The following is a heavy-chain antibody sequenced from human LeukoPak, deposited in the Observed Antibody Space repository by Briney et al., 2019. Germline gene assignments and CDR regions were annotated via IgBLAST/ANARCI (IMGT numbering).Heavy chain of an antibody. CDR2: MNPNSGNT. Sequence: ASVKVSCKASGYTFTSYDINWVRQATGQGLGWMGWMNPNSGNTGYAQKFQGRVTMTRNTSISTAYMELSSLRSEDTAVYYCARAMFAPNSSSWYNWFDPWGQGTLVTVSS. D-gene: IGHD6-13*01. V-gene: IGHV1-8*01. CDR1: GYTFTSYD. CDR3: ARAMFAPNSSSWYNWFDP. J-gene: IGHJ5*02.